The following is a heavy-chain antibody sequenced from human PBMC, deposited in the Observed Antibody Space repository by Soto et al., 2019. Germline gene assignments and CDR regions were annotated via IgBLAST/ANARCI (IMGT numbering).Heavy chain of an antibody. Sequence: QVQLQESGPGLVKPSETLSLTCTVSGGSISGYFWSWIRQPPGKGLEWIGYIYYNGNTYYNPSLKSRVTMSVDTSRNQFSLNLTSVTAADTAVYYCARVTTVNIFGSWCQGTLVVVSS. D-gene: IGHD4-17*01. CDR2: IYYNGNT. CDR3: ARVTTVNIFGS. J-gene: IGHJ4*02. V-gene: IGHV4-59*01. CDR1: GGSISGYF.